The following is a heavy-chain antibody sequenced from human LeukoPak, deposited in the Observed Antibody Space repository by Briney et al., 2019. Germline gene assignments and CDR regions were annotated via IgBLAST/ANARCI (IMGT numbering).Heavy chain of an antibody. CDR1: GFTFSSYA. CDR3: ARDPYCSSTSCCGRWFDP. CDR2: ISSNGGST. D-gene: IGHD2-2*01. V-gene: IGHV3-64*01. J-gene: IGHJ5*02. Sequence: PGGSLRLSCAASGFTFSSYAMHWVRQAPGKGLEYVSAISSNGGSTYYANSVKGRFTIPRDNSKTTLYLQMGSLRAEDMAVYYCARDPYCSSTSCCGRWFDPWGQGTLVTVSS.